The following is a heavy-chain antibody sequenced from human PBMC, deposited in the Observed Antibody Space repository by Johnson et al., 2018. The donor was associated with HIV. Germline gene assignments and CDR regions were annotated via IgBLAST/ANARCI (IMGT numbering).Heavy chain of an antibody. V-gene: IGHV3-7*01. CDR2: IKQDGSEK. J-gene: IGHJ3*02. Sequence: VQLVESGGGVVQPGRSLRLSCAASGLTVSSNYMSWVRQAPGKGLEWVANIKQDGSEKYYVDSVKGRFTISRDNAKNSLYLQMNSLRAEDTAVYYCASGGGYEADDAFDIWGQGTMVTVSA. D-gene: IGHD1-26*01. CDR1: GLTVSSNY. CDR3: ASGGGYEADDAFDI.